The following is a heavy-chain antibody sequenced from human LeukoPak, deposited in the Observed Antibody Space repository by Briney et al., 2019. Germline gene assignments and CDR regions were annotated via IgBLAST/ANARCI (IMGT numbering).Heavy chain of an antibody. CDR2: INHSGST. CDR1: GVSFSGYY. CDR3: ARVRYCSGGSCYRPFDY. V-gene: IGHV4-34*01. D-gene: IGHD2-15*01. J-gene: IGHJ4*02. Sequence: KPSETLSLTCAVYGVSFSGYYWSWIRQPPGKGLEWIGEINHSGSTNYNPSLKSRVTISVDTSKNQFSLKLSSVTAADTAVYYCARVRYCSGGSCYRPFDYWGQGTLVTVSS.